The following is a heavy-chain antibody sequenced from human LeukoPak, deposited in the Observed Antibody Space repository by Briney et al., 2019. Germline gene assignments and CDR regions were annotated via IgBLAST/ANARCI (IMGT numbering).Heavy chain of an antibody. CDR3: ARHGHRGYGSGSYYTRPNYYYGMDV. D-gene: IGHD3-10*01. CDR1: GGSISSYY. V-gene: IGHV4-59*08. CDR2: IYYSGST. Sequence: SETLSLTCTVSGGSISSYYWSWIRQPPGKGLEWIGYIYYSGSTNYNPSLKSRVTISVDTSKNQFSLKLSSVTAADTAVYYCARHGHRGYGSGSYYTRPNYYYGMDVWGQGTTVTVSS. J-gene: IGHJ6*02.